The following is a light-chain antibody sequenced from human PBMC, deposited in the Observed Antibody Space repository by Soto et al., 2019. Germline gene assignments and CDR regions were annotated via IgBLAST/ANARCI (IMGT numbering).Light chain of an antibody. CDR3: GTWDSSLSAVV. CDR2: DNN. Sequence: QSVLTQPPSVSAAPGQKVTISCSGSSSNVGTNYLSWYQQLPGTAPKLLIYDNNKRPSGIPDRFSGSKSGTSATLGITGLQTGDEADYYCGTWDSSLSAVVFGGGTKVTVL. V-gene: IGLV1-51*01. J-gene: IGLJ2*01. CDR1: SSNVGTNY.